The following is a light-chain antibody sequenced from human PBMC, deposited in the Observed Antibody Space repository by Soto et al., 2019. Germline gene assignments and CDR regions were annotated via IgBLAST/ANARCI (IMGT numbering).Light chain of an antibody. CDR3: QQYKDWPTT. V-gene: IGKV3-15*01. CDR1: QTISST. CDR2: GAS. Sequence: EIEMTQSPATVPVSPGERAALSCRASQTISSTVAWYQQKPGQAPRLLIYGASTRATGIPARFSGSESGTEFTLTISSLQSEDFAVYYCQQYKDWPTTFGQGTKVDIK. J-gene: IGKJ1*01.